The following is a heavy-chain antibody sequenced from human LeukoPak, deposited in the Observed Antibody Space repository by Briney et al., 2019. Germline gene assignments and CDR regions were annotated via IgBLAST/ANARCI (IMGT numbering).Heavy chain of an antibody. Sequence: SVKVSCTASGCTFSSYAIRWVRQAPGQGLEWVGRIIPILGIANYAQKFQGRVTITADKSTSTAYKELSSLRSEDTAVYYCARAVPAARLGGVSCFDYWGQGTLVTVSS. CDR1: GCTFSSYA. CDR2: IIPILGIA. J-gene: IGHJ4*02. D-gene: IGHD2-2*01. V-gene: IGHV1-69*04. CDR3: ARAVPAARLGGVSCFDY.